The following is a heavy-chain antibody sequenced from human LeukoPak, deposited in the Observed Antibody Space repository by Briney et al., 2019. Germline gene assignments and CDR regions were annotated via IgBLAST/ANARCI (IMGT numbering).Heavy chain of an antibody. CDR3: ARYYDGSGYYYY. D-gene: IGHD3-22*01. J-gene: IGHJ4*02. V-gene: IGHV1-8*01. CDR1: GYSFTSHD. CDR2: MNPNSGNT. Sequence: ASVKVSCKASGYSFTSHDINWVRQAPGQGLEWMGWMNPNSGNTGYAEKFQGRVTMTRNTSINTAYMELSSLRSEDTAVYYCARYYDGSGYYYYWGQGTLVAVSS.